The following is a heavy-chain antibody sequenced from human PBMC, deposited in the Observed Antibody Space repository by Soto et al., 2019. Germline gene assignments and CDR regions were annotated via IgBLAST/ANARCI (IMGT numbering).Heavy chain of an antibody. V-gene: IGHV4-39*01. CDR2: IYYSGST. CDR1: GGSISSSSYY. Sequence: QLQLQESGPGLVKPSETLSLTCTVSGGSISSSSYYWGWIRQPPGKGLEWIGSIYYSGSTYYNPSLKSRVTISVDTSKNQFSLKLSSVTAADTAVYYCARYVGSGWYFSCVDVWGQGTTVTVSS. D-gene: IGHD6-19*01. J-gene: IGHJ6*02. CDR3: ARYVGSGWYFSCVDV.